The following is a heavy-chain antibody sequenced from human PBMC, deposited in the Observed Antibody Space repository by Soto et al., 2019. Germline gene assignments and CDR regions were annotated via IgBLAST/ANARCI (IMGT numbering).Heavy chain of an antibody. CDR3: TTHEEGAPWAGGFDS. Sequence: LRLSCAASGFRFRTRAMSWVRQSPGKGLEWVASIRPGGDSTYYADSVKGRFAVPRDNSNVTLYLQMDSLRVEDTAIYYCTTHEEGAPWAGGFDSWGQGTLVTVSS. D-gene: IGHD1-26*01. CDR1: GFRFRTRA. CDR2: IRPGGDST. V-gene: IGHV3-23*01. J-gene: IGHJ5*01.